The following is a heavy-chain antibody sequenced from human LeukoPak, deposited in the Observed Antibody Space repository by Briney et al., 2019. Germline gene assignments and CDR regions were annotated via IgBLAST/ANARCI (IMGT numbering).Heavy chain of an antibody. CDR1: GGSISSYY. V-gene: IGHV4-59*01. CDR3: ARDGSSWYGGYDAFDI. Sequence: SETLSLTCTVSGGSISSYYWSWIRQPPGKGLEWIGYIYYSGSTNYNPSLKSRVTISVDTSKNQFSLKLSSVTAADTAVYYCARDGSSWYGGYDAFDIWGQGTMVTVSS. J-gene: IGHJ3*02. CDR2: IYYSGST. D-gene: IGHD6-13*01.